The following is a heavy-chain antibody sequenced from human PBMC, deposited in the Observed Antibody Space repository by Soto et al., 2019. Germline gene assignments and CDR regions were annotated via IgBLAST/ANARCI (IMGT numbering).Heavy chain of an antibody. CDR2: IYYSGST. V-gene: IGHV4-59*01. CDR1: GGSISSYY. J-gene: IGHJ6*02. CDR3: ARDQGGYSYGFLNYYGMDV. Sequence: SETLSLTCTVSGGSISSYYWSWIRQPPGKGLELIGYIYYSGSTNYNPSLKSRVTISVDTSKNQFSLKLSSVTAADTAVYYCARDQGGYSYGFLNYYGMDVWGQGTTVTVS. D-gene: IGHD5-18*01.